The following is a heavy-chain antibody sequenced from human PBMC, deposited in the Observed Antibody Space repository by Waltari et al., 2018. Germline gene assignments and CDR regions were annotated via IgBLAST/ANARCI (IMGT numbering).Heavy chain of an antibody. CDR1: GGSISSGGYY. CDR3: ATSFSSSWTQDY. J-gene: IGHJ4*02. Sequence: QVQLQESGPGLVKPSQTLSLTCTVSGGSISSGGYYWSWIRQHPVKGLEWIGYIYYSGSTYYNPSLKSRVTISVDTSKNQFSLKLSSVTAADTAVYYCATSFSSSWTQDYWGQGTLVTVSS. CDR2: IYYSGST. D-gene: IGHD6-13*01. V-gene: IGHV4-31*03.